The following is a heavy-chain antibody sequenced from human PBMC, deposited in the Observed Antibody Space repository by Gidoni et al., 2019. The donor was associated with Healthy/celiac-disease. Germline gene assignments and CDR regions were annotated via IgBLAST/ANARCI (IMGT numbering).Heavy chain of an antibody. CDR3: TTDPPYRSFDY. D-gene: IGHD5-12*01. CDR2: MKSKTDGGTT. CDR1: GFTFSNAW. V-gene: IGHV3-15*01. Sequence: EVQLVESGGGLVKPGGSLRLSCAASGFTFSNAWMSWVRQAPGKGLEWVGRMKSKTDGGTTDYAAPVKGRFTISRDDSKNTLYLQMNSLKTEDTAVYYCTTDPPYRSFDYWGQGTLVTVSS. J-gene: IGHJ4*02.